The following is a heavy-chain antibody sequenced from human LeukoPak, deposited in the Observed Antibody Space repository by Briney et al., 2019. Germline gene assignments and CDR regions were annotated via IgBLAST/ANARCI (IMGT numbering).Heavy chain of an antibody. CDR2: INPNSGGT. V-gene: IGHV1-2*02. D-gene: IGHD6-19*01. CDR1: GYTFTGYY. CDR3: ASSIAVAGTGFDY. Sequence: ASVKVSCKASGYTFTGYYMHWVRQAPGQGPEWMGWINPNSGGTNYAQKFQGGVTMTRDTSISTAYMELSRLRSDDTAVYYCASSIAVAGTGFDYWGQGTLVTVSS. J-gene: IGHJ4*02.